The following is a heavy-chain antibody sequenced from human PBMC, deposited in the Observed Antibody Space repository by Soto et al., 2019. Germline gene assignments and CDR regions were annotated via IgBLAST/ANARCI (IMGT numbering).Heavy chain of an antibody. CDR3: ARHYGSSFDI. V-gene: IGHV4-4*02. CDR2: IHHSGAT. Sequence: SETLSLTCAVSGDSITGDNWWSWVRQPPGKGLEWIGEIHHSGATNYNPSLKSRVTISVDKSKNQFSLKLNSVTAADTAVFYCARHYGSSFDIWGQGTMVTV. J-gene: IGHJ3*02. CDR1: GDSITGDNW. D-gene: IGHD3-10*01.